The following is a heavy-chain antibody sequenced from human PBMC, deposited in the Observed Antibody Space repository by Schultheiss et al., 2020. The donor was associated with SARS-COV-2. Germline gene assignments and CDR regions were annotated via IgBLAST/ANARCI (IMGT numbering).Heavy chain of an antibody. CDR1: GFTFSSYG. D-gene: IGHD2-2*01. CDR2: ISYDGSNK. V-gene: IGHV3-30*03. CDR3: ARDRDIVVVPAASSFAFDI. J-gene: IGHJ3*02. Sequence: GGSLRLSCAASGFTFSSYGMHWVRQAPGKGLEWVAVISYDGSNKYYANSVKGRFTISRDNSKNTLYLQMGSLRAEDMAVYYCARDRDIVVVPAASSFAFDIWGQGTMVTVSS.